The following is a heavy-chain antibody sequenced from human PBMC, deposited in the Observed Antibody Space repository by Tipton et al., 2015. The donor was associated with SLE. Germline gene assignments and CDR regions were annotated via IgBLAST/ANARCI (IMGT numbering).Heavy chain of an antibody. D-gene: IGHD3-16*01. CDR3: ARDGQGDYYYYYMDV. J-gene: IGHJ6*03. CDR1: GFTLSFHV. Sequence: GSLRLSCTASGFTLSFHVMHWVRQAPGKGLEYVSSISNDGKRIFYADSVNGRFTISRDNSRNTLYFHLAWLRSEDTAVYYCARDGQGDYYYYYMDVWGKGTTVSVSS. CDR2: ISNDGKRI. V-gene: IGHV3-64*02.